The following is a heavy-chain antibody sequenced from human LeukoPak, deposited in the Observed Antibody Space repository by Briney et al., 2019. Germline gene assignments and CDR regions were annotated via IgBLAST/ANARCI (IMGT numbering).Heavy chain of an antibody. CDR2: IYTSGST. CDR3: ARGDVVVPAAMC. V-gene: IGHV4-4*07. Sequence: TSSETLSLTCTVSGGSISSYYWSWIRQPAGKGLEWIGRIYTSGSTNHNPSLKSRVTMSVDTSKNQFSLKLSSVTAADTAVYYCARGDVVVPAAMCWGQGTLVTVSS. CDR1: GGSISSYY. D-gene: IGHD2-2*01. J-gene: IGHJ4*02.